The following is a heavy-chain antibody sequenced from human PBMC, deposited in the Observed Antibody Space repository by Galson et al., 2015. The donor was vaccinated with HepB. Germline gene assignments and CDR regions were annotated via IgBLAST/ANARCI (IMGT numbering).Heavy chain of an antibody. CDR3: ARDPDVWGSYLLDY. CDR1: GFTFSSFA. CDR2: ISYDGSNE. V-gene: IGHV3-30*04. Sequence: SLRLSCAASGFTFSSFAMHWVRQAPGKGLEWVAVISYDGSNEYYADSVKGRFTISRDNSKNTLYLQMNSLRAEDTAVYYCARDPDVWGSYLLDYWGQGTLVTVAS. D-gene: IGHD3-16*02. J-gene: IGHJ4*02.